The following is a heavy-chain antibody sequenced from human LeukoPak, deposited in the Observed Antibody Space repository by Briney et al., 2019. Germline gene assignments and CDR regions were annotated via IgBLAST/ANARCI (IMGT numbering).Heavy chain of an antibody. Sequence: GGSLRLSCVGSKFSFNNYWMNWVHQAPGKGLEWVANIKPDASEKSYVDSVEGRFTISRDNAENLLYLQMSSLRAEDTATYYCTTVSGTSGGASHFWGQGTLVTVSS. D-gene: IGHD6-25*01. CDR1: KFSFNNYW. CDR2: IKPDASEK. J-gene: IGHJ4*02. V-gene: IGHV3-7*01. CDR3: TTVSGTSGGASHF.